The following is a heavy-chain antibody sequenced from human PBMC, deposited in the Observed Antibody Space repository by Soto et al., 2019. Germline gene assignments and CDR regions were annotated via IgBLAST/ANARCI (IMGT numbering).Heavy chain of an antibody. V-gene: IGHV4-39*01. CDR1: GGSIYRSGYY. Sequence: SETLSLTYTVSGGSIYRSGYYWGWIRQPPGRGLEWIGNIDYNGVTYSNPSLKSRVTISRDTSKNQFSLKLTSVTAADTALYYCGKVLVGATGHTDSDSWGPGTLVTGSS. J-gene: IGHJ4*02. CDR2: IDYNGVT. CDR3: GKVLVGATGHTDSDS. D-gene: IGHD2-15*01.